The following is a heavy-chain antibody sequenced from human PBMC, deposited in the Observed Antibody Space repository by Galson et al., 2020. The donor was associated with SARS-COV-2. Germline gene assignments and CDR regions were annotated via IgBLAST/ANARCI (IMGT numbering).Heavy chain of an antibody. D-gene: IGHD6-19*01. V-gene: IGHV3-33*01. CDR3: ARDGQSSRGWAFDY. Sequence: GGYLRLSCAASGFTFSDHAMHWVRQAPGKGLEWVAQIFFDGSEKYYGDYVRGRFTISRDSSKNTVYLQMNNLRVDDTAVYYCARDGQSSRGWAFDYWGQGTLLTVSS. CDR2: IFFDGSEK. J-gene: IGHJ4*02. CDR1: GFTFSDHA.